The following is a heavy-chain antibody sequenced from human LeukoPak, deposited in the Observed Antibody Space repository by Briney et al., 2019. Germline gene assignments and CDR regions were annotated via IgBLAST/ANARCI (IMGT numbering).Heavy chain of an antibody. V-gene: IGHV1-8*01. J-gene: IGHJ6*03. CDR3: ARGQGDTATLGYYYYMDV. Sequence: ASVKVSCKASGYTFASYDINWVRQATGQGLEWMGWMNPNSGNTGYAQKFQGRVTMTRNTSISTAYMELSSLRSEDTAVYYCARGQGDTATLGYYYYMDVWGKGTTVTVSS. CDR2: MNPNSGNT. CDR1: GYTFASYD. D-gene: IGHD5-18*01.